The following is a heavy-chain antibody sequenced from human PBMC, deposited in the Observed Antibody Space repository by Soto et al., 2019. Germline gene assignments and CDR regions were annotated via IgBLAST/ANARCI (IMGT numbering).Heavy chain of an antibody. J-gene: IGHJ6*02. CDR3: ARDRIAAAGTNYYYYYGMDV. Sequence: SETLSLTCTVSGGSISSYYWSWIRQPPGKGLEWIGYIYYSESTNYNPSLKSRVTISVDTSKNQFSLKLSSVTAADTAVYYCARDRIAAAGTNYYYYYGMDVWGQGTTVTVSS. V-gene: IGHV4-59*01. CDR1: GGSISSYY. CDR2: IYYSEST. D-gene: IGHD6-13*01.